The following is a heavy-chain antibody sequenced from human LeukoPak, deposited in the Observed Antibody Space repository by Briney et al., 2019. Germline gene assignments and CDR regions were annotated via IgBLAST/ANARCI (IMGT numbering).Heavy chain of an antibody. J-gene: IGHJ6*03. CDR2: INPNSGGT. D-gene: IGHD2-2*01. CDR1: GYTFTGYY. Sequence: GASVKVSCKASGYTFTGYYMHWVRQAPGQGLEWMGWINPNSGGTNYAQKFQGRVTMTRDTSISTAYMELSRLRSDDTAVYYCARDWVVPAANIYMDVWGKGTTVTVSS. CDR3: ARDWVVPAANIYMDV. V-gene: IGHV1-2*02.